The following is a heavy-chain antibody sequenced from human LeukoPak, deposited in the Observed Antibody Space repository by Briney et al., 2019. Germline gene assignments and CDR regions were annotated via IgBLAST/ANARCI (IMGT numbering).Heavy chain of an antibody. D-gene: IGHD2-8*02. CDR1: GFTFYNHP. Sequence: GGSLRLSCAASGFTFYNHPMHWVRQAPGKGLEGVATVSYDGSTDKYADSVKGRFAISRDNSANTLYLQMNSLRIEDTAVYFCAREGTTGTYFDFWGQGALVTVSS. J-gene: IGHJ4*02. CDR3: AREGTTGTYFDF. CDR2: VSYDGSTD. V-gene: IGHV3-30*01.